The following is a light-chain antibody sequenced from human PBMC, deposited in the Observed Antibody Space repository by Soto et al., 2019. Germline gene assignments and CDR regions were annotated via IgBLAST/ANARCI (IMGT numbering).Light chain of an antibody. Sequence: DIQMPQSPSSLSASVGDRVTITCQASQDISNYLNWYQQKPGKAPKLLIYDASNLETGVPSRFSGSGSGTDFTFTISSLQSEDCAIYYCQQYHTWPITFGGGSKV. CDR2: DAS. CDR3: QQYHTWPIT. V-gene: IGKV1-33*01. J-gene: IGKJ4*01. CDR1: QDISNY.